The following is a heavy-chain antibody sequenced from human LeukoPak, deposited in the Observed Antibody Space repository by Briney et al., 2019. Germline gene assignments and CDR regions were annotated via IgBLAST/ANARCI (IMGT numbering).Heavy chain of an antibody. V-gene: IGHV4-30-2*01. Sequence: SQTLSLTCAVSGGSISSGDYSWSWIRQPPGKGLEWIGYIYYSGSTYYNPSLKSRVTISVDRSKNQFSLKLSSVTAADTAVYYCAGDTHRSSGWLQGELDAFDIWGQGTMVTVSS. J-gene: IGHJ3*02. CDR2: IYYSGST. CDR1: GGSISSGDYS. D-gene: IGHD6-19*01. CDR3: AGDTHRSSGWLQGELDAFDI.